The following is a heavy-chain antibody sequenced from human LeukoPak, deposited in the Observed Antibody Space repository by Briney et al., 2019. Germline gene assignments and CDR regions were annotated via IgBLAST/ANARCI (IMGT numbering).Heavy chain of an antibody. D-gene: IGHD3-22*01. CDR2: ISAYNGNA. V-gene: IGHV1-18*01. CDR3: ARDPYTYLVATYYYDSSGCYFDY. CDR1: GYTLTSYG. J-gene: IGHJ4*02. Sequence: GASVKVSCKASGYTLTSYGISWVRQAPGQGLEWMGWISAYNGNANYAQKLQGRVTMTTDTSTSTAYMELRSLRSDDTAVYYCARDPYTYLVATYYYDSSGCYFDYWGQGTLVTVSS.